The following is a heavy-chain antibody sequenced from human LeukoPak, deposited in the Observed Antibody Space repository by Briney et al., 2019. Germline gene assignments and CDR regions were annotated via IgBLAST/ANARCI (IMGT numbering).Heavy chain of an antibody. Sequence: ASVKVSCKASGLTFTSYAMHWVRQAPGQRLEWMGWINAGNGNTKYSQEFQGRVTITRDTSASTAYMELSSLRSEDMAVYYCARDYSSGWYNWFDPWGQGTLVTVSS. D-gene: IGHD6-19*01. J-gene: IGHJ5*02. V-gene: IGHV1-3*03. CDR3: ARDYSSGWYNWFDP. CDR2: INAGNGNT. CDR1: GLTFTSYA.